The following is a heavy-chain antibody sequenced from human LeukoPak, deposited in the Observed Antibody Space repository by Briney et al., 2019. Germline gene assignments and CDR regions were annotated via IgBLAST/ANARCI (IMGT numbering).Heavy chain of an antibody. CDR1: GYNFIGYY. J-gene: IGHJ1*01. CDR3: ATGEKGTSWWDDLQH. CDR2: INPQSGDT. V-gene: IGHV1-2*02. Sequence: ASVKVSCKASGYNFIGYYMHWVRQAPEQGLEWMGWINPQSGDTNYVQKFQGRVTMTRDTSIKTVDMELSSLRSDDTAVYYCATGEKGTSWWDDLQHWGQGTLVTVSS. D-gene: IGHD1-26*01.